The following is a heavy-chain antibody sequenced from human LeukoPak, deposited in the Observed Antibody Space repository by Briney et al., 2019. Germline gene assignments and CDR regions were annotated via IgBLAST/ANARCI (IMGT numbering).Heavy chain of an antibody. D-gene: IGHD6-19*01. Sequence: GGSLRLSCAASGFTLSSYAMSWVRQAPGKGLEWVSAISGSGGSTYYADSVKGLFTISRDNSKNTLYLQMNSLRAEDTAVYYCAKDRIAVAGTPPFFDYWGQGTLVTVSS. CDR1: GFTLSSYA. CDR2: ISGSGGST. J-gene: IGHJ4*02. CDR3: AKDRIAVAGTPPFFDY. V-gene: IGHV3-23*01.